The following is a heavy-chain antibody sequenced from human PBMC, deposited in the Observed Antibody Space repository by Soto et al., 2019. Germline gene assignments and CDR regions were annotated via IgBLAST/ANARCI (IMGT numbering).Heavy chain of an antibody. CDR2: IDPSDSYT. CDR1: GYSFTSYW. Sequence: EVQLVQSGAEVKKPGESLRISCKGSGYSFTSYWISWVRQMPGKGLEWMGRIDPSDSYTNYSPSFQGHVTISADKSISTAYLQWSSLKASDTAMYYCARQWVVVPAAISDWYFDLWGRGTLVTVSS. D-gene: IGHD2-2*02. V-gene: IGHV5-10-1*03. J-gene: IGHJ2*01. CDR3: ARQWVVVPAAISDWYFDL.